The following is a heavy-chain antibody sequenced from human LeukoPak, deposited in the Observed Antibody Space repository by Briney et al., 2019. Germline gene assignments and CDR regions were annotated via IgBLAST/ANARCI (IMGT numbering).Heavy chain of an antibody. Sequence: PGGSLRLPCAASGFPLGNYWMSWVRHAPGRGWEWVANIHGRGYDKYYVDSVKGRFTISRDNAKNSLDLQMNSLRAEDTAVYYCARWATSFDLWGRGTLVTVSS. CDR2: IHGRGYDK. D-gene: IGHD6-6*01. CDR1: GFPLGNYW. V-gene: IGHV3-7*01. CDR3: ARWATSFDL. J-gene: IGHJ4*02.